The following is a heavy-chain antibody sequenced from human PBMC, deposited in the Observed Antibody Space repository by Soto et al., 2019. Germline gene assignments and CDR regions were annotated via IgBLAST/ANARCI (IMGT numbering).Heavy chain of an antibody. D-gene: IGHD6-19*01. J-gene: IGHJ3*02. CDR1: GGTFSTTA. V-gene: IGHV1-69*01. CDR2: IVPMFDTP. Sequence: QVQLVQSGAEVKKPGSSVKVSCKASGGTFSTTAFSWVRQAPGQGLEWVGGIVPMFDTPVYAQKFQDRVTITADGYTTTAYMELRSLTSDDTAVYFCAGERGNRPVAGSAAFEIWCQGTQVTVSS. CDR3: AGERGNRPVAGSAAFEI.